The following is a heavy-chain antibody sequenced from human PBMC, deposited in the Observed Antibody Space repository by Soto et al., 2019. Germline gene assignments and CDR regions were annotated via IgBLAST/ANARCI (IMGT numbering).Heavy chain of an antibody. CDR2: ISYDASNK. D-gene: IGHD6-6*01. J-gene: IGHJ6*01. CDR1: VFSFSSSA. CDR3: AQFGPYSRSRRYYYGMDV. V-gene: IGHV3-30-3*01. Sequence: GGTLRLSCAADVFSFSSSAIHCVRQAPGTGLECVEAISYDASNKYYADSVKGRFTIARENPQNTLYLQMNSLIAEETAVYYCAQFGPYSRSRRYYYGMDVWGQGTKVTVSA.